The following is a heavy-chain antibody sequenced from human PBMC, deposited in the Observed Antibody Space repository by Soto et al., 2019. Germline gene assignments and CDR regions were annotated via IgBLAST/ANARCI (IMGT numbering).Heavy chain of an antibody. CDR2: IYYSGST. Sequence: SETLSLTCTVSGGSISSYYWSWIRQPPGKGLEWIGYIYYSGSTNYNPSLKSRVTISVDTSKNQFSLKLSSVTAADTAVYYCASLSRFVGGPARTFDYWGQGTLVTVSS. D-gene: IGHD2-15*01. V-gene: IGHV4-59*01. J-gene: IGHJ4*02. CDR3: ASLSRFVGGPARTFDY. CDR1: GGSISSYY.